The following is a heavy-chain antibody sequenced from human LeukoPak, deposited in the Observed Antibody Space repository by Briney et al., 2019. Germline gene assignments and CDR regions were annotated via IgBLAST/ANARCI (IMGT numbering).Heavy chain of an antibody. CDR2: INHSGST. V-gene: IGHV4-34*01. Sequence: SEPLSLTCAVYGRPFSGYYWLWIRQPPGRGLEWIGEINHSGSTNYNPSIKSRVTISIDTSKNQFSLKLSSVTAADTAVYYCARQTRHRVAPSFNIEVGRRGAFDYWGQGTMVTVPS. CDR1: GRPFSGYY. J-gene: IGHJ4*02. D-gene: IGHD6-19*01. CDR3: ARQTRHRVAPSFNIEVGRRGAFDY.